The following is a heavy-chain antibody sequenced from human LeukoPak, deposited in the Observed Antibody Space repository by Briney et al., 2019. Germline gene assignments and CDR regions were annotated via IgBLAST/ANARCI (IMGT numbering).Heavy chain of an antibody. V-gene: IGHV3-11*01. CDR2: ISTSGSIK. CDR1: GFTFSDYY. Sequence: GGSLRLSCAASGFTFSDYYMTWIRQAPGKGLQWISYISTSGSIKYYADSVKGRFTISRDNAKNSLFLQMNSLRVEDTALYYCAKDLGGSATTVWGQGTLVTVSS. D-gene: IGHD2-2*01. J-gene: IGHJ4*02. CDR3: AKDLGGSATTV.